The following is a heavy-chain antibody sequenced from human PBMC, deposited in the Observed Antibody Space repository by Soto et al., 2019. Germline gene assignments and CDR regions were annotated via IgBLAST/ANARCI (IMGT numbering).Heavy chain of an antibody. D-gene: IGHD6-13*01. J-gene: IGHJ4*02. Sequence: QVQLQQWGAGLLKPSETLSLTCAVYGGSFSGYYWSWIRQPPGKGLEWIGEINHSGSTNYNPSLKSRVTISVDTSKNQFSLKLSSVTAADTAVYYCARAGAVFSLAAAGYDYWGQGTLVTVSS. CDR1: GGSFSGYY. CDR3: ARAGAVFSLAAAGYDY. CDR2: INHSGST. V-gene: IGHV4-34*01.